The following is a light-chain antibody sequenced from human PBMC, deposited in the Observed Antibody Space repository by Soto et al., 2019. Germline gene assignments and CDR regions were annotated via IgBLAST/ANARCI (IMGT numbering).Light chain of an antibody. V-gene: IGLV2-14*01. CDR3: SSYTTSATLV. CDR2: EVT. Sequence: QSALTQPASVSGSPGQSITISCTGTSTDVGVYNYVSWYQQHQGKAPKVMIYEVTNRPSGVSNRFSGSKSGDTASLTISGLQSEDEADYYCSSYTTSATLVFGGGTKVTVL. J-gene: IGLJ3*02. CDR1: STDVGVYNY.